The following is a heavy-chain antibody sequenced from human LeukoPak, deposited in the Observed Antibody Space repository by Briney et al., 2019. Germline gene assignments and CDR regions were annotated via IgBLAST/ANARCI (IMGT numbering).Heavy chain of an antibody. V-gene: IGHV1-18*01. J-gene: IGHJ6*03. Sequence: ASVKVSCKTSGYTFTSYGISWVRQAPGQGLEWMGWISAYNGNTNYAQKVQGRVTMTTDTSTSTAYMELSSLRSEDTAVYYCASLSSKPSGLYYYYMDVWGKGTTVTVSS. CDR1: GYTFTSYG. CDR3: ASLSSKPSGLYYYYMDV. CDR2: ISAYNGNT. D-gene: IGHD3-10*01.